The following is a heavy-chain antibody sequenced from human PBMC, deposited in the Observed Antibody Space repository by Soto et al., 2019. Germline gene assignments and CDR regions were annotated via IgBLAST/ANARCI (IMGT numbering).Heavy chain of an antibody. V-gene: IGHV3-30*18. CDR2: ISYDGSKK. D-gene: IGHD4-4*01. J-gene: IGHJ6*02. Sequence: QVQLVESGGGVVQPGRSLRLSCAASAFTFRTYAMHWVRQAPGKGLEWVAVISYDGSKKYDADSVKGRFTISRDNSKNTLYLQMNSLRAEDTAVYYCAKDGVEMATVDYYYYGMDVWGQGTTVTVSS. CDR3: AKDGVEMATVDYYYYGMDV. CDR1: AFTFRTYA.